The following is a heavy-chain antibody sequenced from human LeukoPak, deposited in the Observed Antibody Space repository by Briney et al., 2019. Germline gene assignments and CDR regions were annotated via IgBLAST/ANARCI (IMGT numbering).Heavy chain of an antibody. D-gene: IGHD1-26*01. Sequence: GGSLRLSCAASGFTFSSYAMHWVRQAPGKGLEWVAVISYDGSNKYYADSVKGRFTISRDNSKNTLYLQMNSLRAEDTAVYYCARESPPQWELLIGIFDYWGQGTLVTVSS. J-gene: IGHJ4*02. CDR2: ISYDGSNK. CDR1: GFTFSSYA. V-gene: IGHV3-30-3*01. CDR3: ARESPPQWELLIGIFDY.